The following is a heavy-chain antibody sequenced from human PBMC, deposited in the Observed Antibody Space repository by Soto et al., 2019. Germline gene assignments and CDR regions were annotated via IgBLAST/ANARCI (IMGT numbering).Heavy chain of an antibody. V-gene: IGHV1-8*01. CDR2: MNPNSGNT. CDR1: GYTFTSYD. D-gene: IGHD1-26*01. J-gene: IGHJ5*02. CDR3: AREREGSGFDP. Sequence: ASVKVSCKASGYTFTSYDINWVRQATGQGLEWKGWMNPNSGNTAYAQKFQGRITMTRKTSISTAYMELSSLRSEDTAVYYCAREREGSGFDPWGQGTLVTVSS.